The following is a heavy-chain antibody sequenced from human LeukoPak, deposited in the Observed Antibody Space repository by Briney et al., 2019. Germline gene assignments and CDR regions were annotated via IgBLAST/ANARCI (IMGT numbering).Heavy chain of an antibody. D-gene: IGHD3-22*01. CDR1: GFTFSSYW. J-gene: IGHJ3*02. CDR3: ARHPYYYDSSGYAFDI. Sequence: GGSLRLSCSASGFTFSSYWMSWVRQAPGKGLGWVADIKQDESEKYYVDSVKGRFSISRDNAKNSLYLQMNSLRAEDTAVYYCARHPYYYDSSGYAFDIWGQGTMVTVSS. CDR2: IKQDESEK. V-gene: IGHV3-7*01.